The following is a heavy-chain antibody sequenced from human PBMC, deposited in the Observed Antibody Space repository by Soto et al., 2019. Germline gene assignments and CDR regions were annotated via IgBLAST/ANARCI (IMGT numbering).Heavy chain of an antibody. D-gene: IGHD2-8*01. J-gene: IGHJ4*02. CDR2: ITVGNGNS. Sequence: ASVKVSCKASGYTFVNYAMHWVRQAPGQRLEWVGWITVGNGNSRYSEDLRGRVAFTRDTSASTAYMELRSLRSDDTAVYYCARRKYCTNGVCYTGLGEFDYWGQGTLVTVSS. CDR1: GYTFVNYA. CDR3: ARRKYCTNGVCYTGLGEFDY. V-gene: IGHV1-3*01.